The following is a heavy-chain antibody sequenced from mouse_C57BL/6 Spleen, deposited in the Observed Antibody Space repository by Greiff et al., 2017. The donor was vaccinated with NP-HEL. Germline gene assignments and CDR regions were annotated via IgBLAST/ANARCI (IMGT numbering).Heavy chain of an antibody. CDR3: ARYNGYFDY. CDR2: INPSTGGT. Sequence: VQLQQSGPELVKPGASVKISCKASGYSFTGYYMNWVKQSPEKSLEWIGEINPSTGGTTYNQKFKAKATLTVDKSSSTAYMQLKILTSEDSAVYYCARYNGYFDYWGQGTTLTVSS. J-gene: IGHJ2*01. CDR1: GYSFTGYY. D-gene: IGHD6-1*01. V-gene: IGHV1-42*01.